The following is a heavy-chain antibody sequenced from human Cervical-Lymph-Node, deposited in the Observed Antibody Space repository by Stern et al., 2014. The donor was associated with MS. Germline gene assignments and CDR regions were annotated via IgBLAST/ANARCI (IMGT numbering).Heavy chain of an antibody. D-gene: IGHD4-17*01. CDR2: IIPIFGTA. CDR3: ARGDYGDYGRDC. V-gene: IGHV1-69*01. CDR1: GGTFSRYA. J-gene: IGHJ4*02. Sequence: QLVQSGAAVKQPGSSVQVSCQASGGTFSRYAISWVRQAPGQGLEWMGGIIPIFGTANYAQKFQGRVTITADESTSTAYMELSSLRSEDTAVYYCARGDYGDYGRDCWGQGTLVTVSS.